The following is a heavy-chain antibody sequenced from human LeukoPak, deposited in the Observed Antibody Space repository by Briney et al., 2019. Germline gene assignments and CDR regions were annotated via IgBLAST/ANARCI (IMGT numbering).Heavy chain of an antibody. V-gene: IGHV4-59*08. D-gene: IGHD6-13*01. CDR3: ARHPIAAAGIDY. CDR1: GGSISGYY. J-gene: IGHJ4*02. Sequence: SETLSLTCTVSGGSISGYYWGWMRQPPGKGLEWIGYIYYSGTTNYSPSLNSRVTISVDMSKNQFSLKLSSVTAADTAVYYCARHPIAAAGIDYWGQGTLVTVSS. CDR2: IYYSGTT.